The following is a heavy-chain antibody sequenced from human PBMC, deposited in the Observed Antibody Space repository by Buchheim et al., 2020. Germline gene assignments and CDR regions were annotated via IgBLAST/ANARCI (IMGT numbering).Heavy chain of an antibody. Sequence: QLQLQESGPGLVKPSETLSLTCTVSGGSISSSTYYWGWIRQPPGKGLEWIGSIDYSGSTYYNPSLKSRVTISVDTSKDQFSLRLSSVTAADTAVYYCARRRGSHEDYRGQGTL. CDR1: GGSISSSTYY. J-gene: IGHJ4*02. D-gene: IGHD1-26*01. CDR3: ARRRGSHEDY. CDR2: IDYSGST. V-gene: IGHV4-39*01.